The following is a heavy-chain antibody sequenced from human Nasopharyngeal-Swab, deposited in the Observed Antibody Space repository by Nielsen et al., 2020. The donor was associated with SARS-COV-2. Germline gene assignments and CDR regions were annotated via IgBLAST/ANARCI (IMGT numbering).Heavy chain of an antibody. CDR1: GFTFTSYA. CDR3: AKDSGAGFCDDGSCFPTNH. J-gene: IGHJ5*02. V-gene: IGHV3-23*01. CDR2: MSGRGENT. D-gene: IGHD2-15*01. Sequence: GGSLRLPCAASGFTFTSYAMNWVRHAPGKGLEWVSGMSGRGENTYYAESVKGRFTISRDSSKNTLYLQMNGLRAEDTAVYYCAKDSGAGFCDDGSCFPTNHWGQGTLVTVSS.